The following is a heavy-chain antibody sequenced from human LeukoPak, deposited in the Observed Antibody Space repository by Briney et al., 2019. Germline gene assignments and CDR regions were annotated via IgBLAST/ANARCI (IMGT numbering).Heavy chain of an antibody. CDR2: ISYDGSNK. V-gene: IGHV3-30*04. J-gene: IGHJ4*02. CDR3: ARDQGSSGSYPDY. D-gene: IGHD3-22*01. CDR1: GFTFSSYA. Sequence: SGRSLRLSCAASGFTFSSYAMHWVRQAPGKGLEWVAVISYDGSNKYYADSVKGRFTISRDNSKNTLYLQMNSLRAEDTAVYYCARDQGSSGSYPDYWGQGTLVTVSS.